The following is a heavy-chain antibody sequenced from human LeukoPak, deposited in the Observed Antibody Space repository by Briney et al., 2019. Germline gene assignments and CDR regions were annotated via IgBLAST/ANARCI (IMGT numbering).Heavy chain of an antibody. V-gene: IGHV1-46*01. CDR3: ARDYVDDIPMIKDY. Sequence: ASVKVSCKASGYTFTSYHMYWVRQAPGQGLEWMGLINLSGGSTTYAQRFQGRVTLTRDTSTSTVYMELSSLRSEDTAVYYCARDYVDDIPMIKDYWGQGTLVTVSS. CDR2: INLSGGST. D-gene: IGHD2-8*01. CDR1: GYTFTSYH. J-gene: IGHJ4*02.